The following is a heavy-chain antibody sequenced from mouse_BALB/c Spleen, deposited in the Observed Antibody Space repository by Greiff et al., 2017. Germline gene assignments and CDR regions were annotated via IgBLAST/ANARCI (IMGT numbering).Heavy chain of an antibody. Sequence: VQLKQSGAELVRPGALVKLSCKASGFNIKDYYMHWVKQRPEQGLEWIGWIDPENGNTIYDPKFQGKASITADTSSNTAYLQLSSLTSEDTAVYYCALITTATVYFDYWGQGTTLTVSS. D-gene: IGHD1-2*01. J-gene: IGHJ2*01. CDR3: ALITTATVYFDY. CDR2: IDPENGNT. CDR1: GFNIKDYY. V-gene: IGHV14-1*02.